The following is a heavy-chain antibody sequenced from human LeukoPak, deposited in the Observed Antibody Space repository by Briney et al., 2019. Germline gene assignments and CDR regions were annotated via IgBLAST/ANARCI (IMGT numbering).Heavy chain of an antibody. Sequence: GGSLRLSCVVSGISLSNYGMTWVRQAPGKGLEWVSYISERGGSTTYEDSVKGRFTISRDTSLNTLYLQMNNLRAEDTAVYFCAKRGVVIRGILVIGYHQEAYHYDFWGQGVMVTVSS. CDR3: AKRGVVIRGILVIGYHQEAYHYDF. CDR1: GISLSNYG. D-gene: IGHD3-10*01. CDR2: ISERGGST. J-gene: IGHJ4*02. V-gene: IGHV3-23*01.